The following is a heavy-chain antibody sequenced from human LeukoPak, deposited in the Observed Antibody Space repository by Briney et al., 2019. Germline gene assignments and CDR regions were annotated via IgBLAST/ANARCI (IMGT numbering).Heavy chain of an antibody. Sequence: GRSLRLSCAASGFTFDDYAMHWVRQAPGKGLEWVSGISWNSGSIGYADSVKGRFTISRDNAKNSLYLQMNSLRAEDMALYYCAKDSGSAAYYFDYWGQGTPVTVSS. CDR3: AKDSGSAAYYFDY. J-gene: IGHJ4*02. V-gene: IGHV3-9*03. D-gene: IGHD1-26*01. CDR2: ISWNSGSI. CDR1: GFTFDDYA.